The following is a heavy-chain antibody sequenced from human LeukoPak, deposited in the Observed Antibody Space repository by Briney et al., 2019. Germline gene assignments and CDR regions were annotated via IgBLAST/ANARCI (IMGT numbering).Heavy chain of an antibody. V-gene: IGHV4-39*01. CDR1: GGSISSSSYY. J-gene: IGHJ4*02. Sequence: SETLSLTCTVSGGSISSSSYYWGWIRQPPGKGLEWIGSIYYSGSTYYNPSLKSRVTISVDTSKNQFSLKLSSVTAADTAVYYSARLRPYYDSSGSPDYWGQGTLVTVSS. CDR2: IYYSGST. CDR3: ARLRPYYDSSGSPDY. D-gene: IGHD3-22*01.